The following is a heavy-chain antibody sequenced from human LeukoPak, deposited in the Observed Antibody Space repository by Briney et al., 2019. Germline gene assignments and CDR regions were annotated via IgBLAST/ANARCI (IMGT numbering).Heavy chain of an antibody. CDR3: TRDQVASTVTKVTLYYYYYMDV. CDR2: IRSKAYGGTT. D-gene: IGHD4-17*01. CDR1: GFTFGDYA. Sequence: GGSLRLSCTASGFTFGDYAMSWVRQAPGKGLEWVGFIRSKAYGGTTEYAASVKGRFTISRDDSKSIAYLQMNSLKTEDTAVYYCTRDQVASTVTKVTLYYYYYMDVWGKGTTVTISS. J-gene: IGHJ6*03. V-gene: IGHV3-49*04.